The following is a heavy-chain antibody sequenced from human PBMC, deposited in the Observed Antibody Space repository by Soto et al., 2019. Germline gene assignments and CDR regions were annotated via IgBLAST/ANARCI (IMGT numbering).Heavy chain of an antibody. D-gene: IGHD3-22*01. Sequence: SVKVSCKASGGTFSSYAISWVRQAPGQGLEWMGGIIPIFGTANYAQKFQGRVTITADESTSTAYMELSSLRSEDTAVYYCARLPYYYDSSGTIPAGYFDYWGQGTLVTVSS. V-gene: IGHV1-69*13. J-gene: IGHJ4*02. CDR2: IIPIFGTA. CDR1: GGTFSSYA. CDR3: ARLPYYYDSSGTIPAGYFDY.